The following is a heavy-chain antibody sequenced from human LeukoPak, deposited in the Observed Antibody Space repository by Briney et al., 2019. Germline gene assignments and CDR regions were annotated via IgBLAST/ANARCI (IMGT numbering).Heavy chain of an antibody. J-gene: IGHJ4*02. Sequence: ASVKVSCKASGGTFSSYAISWVRQAPGQGLEWMGGIIPIFGTANYAQKFQGRVTITTDESTSTAYMELSSLRSEDTAVYYCARDRGRHAYHYYFDYWGQGTLVTVSS. CDR1: GGTFSSYA. D-gene: IGHD2-2*01. V-gene: IGHV1-69*05. CDR3: ARDRGRHAYHYYFDY. CDR2: IIPIFGTA.